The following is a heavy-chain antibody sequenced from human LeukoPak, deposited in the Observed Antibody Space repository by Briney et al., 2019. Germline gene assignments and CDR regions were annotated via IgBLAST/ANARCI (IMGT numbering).Heavy chain of an antibody. CDR1: GGSISSYY. CDR2: IYTSGST. V-gene: IGHV4-4*07. J-gene: IGHJ6*03. D-gene: IGHD4-17*01. CDR3: ARDATVSYYYYYMDV. Sequence: SETLSLTCTVSGGSISSYYWSWIRQPAGKGLEWIGRIYTSGSTNYNPSLKSRVTMSVDTSKNQFSLKLSSVTAADTAVYYCARDATVSYYYYYMDVWGKLTTVTVSS.